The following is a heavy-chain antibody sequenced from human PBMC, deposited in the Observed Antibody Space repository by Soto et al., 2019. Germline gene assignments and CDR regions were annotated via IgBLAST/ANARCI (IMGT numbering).Heavy chain of an antibody. CDR2: IFYSGST. CDR3: VHHGGVPYYHDF. V-gene: IGHV4-4*02. CDR1: GGSLSSSSW. D-gene: IGHD2-8*01. J-gene: IGHJ4*02. Sequence: SETLSLTCAISGGSLSSSSWWSWVRQPPGKTLEWLGEIFYSGSTKYNPSLNSRVTISADQSKNDFSLRLSSVTAADTAVYYCVHHGGVPYYHDFWGQGMLVTVSS.